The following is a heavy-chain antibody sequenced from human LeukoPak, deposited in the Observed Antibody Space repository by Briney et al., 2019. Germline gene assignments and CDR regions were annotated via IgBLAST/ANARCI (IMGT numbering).Heavy chain of an antibody. V-gene: IGHV3-30*02. CDR2: IRYDGSDK. D-gene: IGHD6-13*01. CDR3: AKDSSIAAACRLGFDY. CDR1: GFTFSSSG. Sequence: GGSLRLSCAASGFTFSSSGMHWARQAPGKGLEWLAFIRYDGSDKYYADSVKGRFTISRDNSKNTLFLQMSSLRPEDTAVYYCAKDSSIAAACRLGFDYWGQGTLVTVSS. J-gene: IGHJ4*02.